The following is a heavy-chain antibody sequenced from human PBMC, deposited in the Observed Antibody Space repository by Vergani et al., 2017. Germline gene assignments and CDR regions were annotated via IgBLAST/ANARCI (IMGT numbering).Heavy chain of an antibody. Sequence: VQLVESGGGVVQPGRSLTLSCAASGFTFDDYTMHWVRQAPGKGLELVSLISWDGGSTYYADSVKGRFTISRDNSKNSLYLQMNSLRTEDTALYYCAKDISXWPEYYYYYYGMDVWGQGSTVTVSS. D-gene: IGHD6-19*01. CDR2: ISWDGGST. CDR3: AKDISXWPEYYYYYYGMDV. CDR1: GFTFDDYT. V-gene: IGHV3-43*01. J-gene: IGHJ6*02.